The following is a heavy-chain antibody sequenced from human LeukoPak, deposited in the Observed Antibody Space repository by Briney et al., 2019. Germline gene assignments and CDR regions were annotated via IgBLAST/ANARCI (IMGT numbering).Heavy chain of an antibody. J-gene: IGHJ4*02. CDR1: GYSFTSYW. V-gene: IGHV5-51*01. D-gene: IGHD3-9*01. CDR3: ARRGTYYDILTGPKSGFDY. CDR2: IYPGDSDS. Sequence: GESLKISCKGSGYSFTSYWIGWVRQMPGKGLEWMGIIYPGDSDSRYSPAFQGQVTISIDKSNSTAYLQWSSLKASDTAMYYCARRGTYYDILTGPKSGFDYWGQGTLVTVSS.